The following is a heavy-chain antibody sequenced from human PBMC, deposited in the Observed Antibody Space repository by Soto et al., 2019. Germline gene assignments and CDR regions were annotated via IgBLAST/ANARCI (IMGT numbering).Heavy chain of an antibody. J-gene: IGHJ4*02. CDR3: ARSAAGIVGY. Sequence: QVQLQESGPGLVKPSQTLYLTCTVSGGSISSGGYYWSWIRKHPGKGLEWIGYIYYSGSTYYNPSIKRRVTISVDTSNNQFSLKLSSFTAADTAVYYCARSAAGIVGYWGQGTLVTVSS. CDR2: IYYSGST. V-gene: IGHV4-31*03. D-gene: IGHD6-13*01. CDR1: GGSISSGGYY.